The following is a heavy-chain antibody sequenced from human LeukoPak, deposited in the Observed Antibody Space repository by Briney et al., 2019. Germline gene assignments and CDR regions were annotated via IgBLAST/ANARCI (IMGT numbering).Heavy chain of an antibody. D-gene: IGHD1-26*01. V-gene: IGHV1-18*01. CDR1: GYTFTSYG. CDR3: ARALVGATYFDY. CDR2: ISAYNGNT. Sequence: ASVKVSCKASGYTFTSYGISWVRQAPGQGLEWVGWISAYNGNTNYAQKLQGRVTITADKSTSTAYMELSSLRSEDTAVYYCARALVGATYFDYWGQGTLVTVSS. J-gene: IGHJ4*02.